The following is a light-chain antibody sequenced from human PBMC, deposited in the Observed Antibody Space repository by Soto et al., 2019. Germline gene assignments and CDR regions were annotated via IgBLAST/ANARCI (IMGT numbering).Light chain of an antibody. CDR2: GAS. CDR1: QSVSSN. Sequence: EIVMTQSPATLSVSPGERATLSCRASQSVSSNLAWYQQKPGQAPRLLIYGASTRATGIPARFSGSGSGTEFNLTISSLQSEDFAVYYCQQYKNWTPYTFGQGTKLEIK. V-gene: IGKV3-15*01. CDR3: QQYKNWTPYT. J-gene: IGKJ2*01.